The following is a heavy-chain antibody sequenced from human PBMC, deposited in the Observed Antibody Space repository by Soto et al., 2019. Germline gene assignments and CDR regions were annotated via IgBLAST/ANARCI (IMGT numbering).Heavy chain of an antibody. CDR1: GFTFSDYY. J-gene: IGHJ4*02. Sequence: PGGSLRLSCAASGFTFSDYYMNWIRQAPGKGLEWVSYISTSSSYINYADSVKGRFTISRDNAKNSLYLQMNSLRAEDTAVYYCATYTYYDFWSGYSDYWGQGTLVTVSS. CDR2: ISTSSSYI. V-gene: IGHV3-11*06. CDR3: ATYTYYDFWSGYSDY. D-gene: IGHD3-3*01.